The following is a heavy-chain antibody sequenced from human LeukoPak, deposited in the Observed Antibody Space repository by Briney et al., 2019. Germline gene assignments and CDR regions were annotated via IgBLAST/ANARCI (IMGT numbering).Heavy chain of an antibody. Sequence: SQTLSLTCAISGDSVSSNSAAWNWIRQSPSRGLEWLGRTYYRSKWYNDYAVSVKSRITINPDTSKNQFSLQLNSVTPEDTAVNYCARDLGSIAELRDRVPDEIFYYYYYGMDVWGQGTTVTVSS. CDR3: ARDLGSIAELRDRVPDEIFYYYYYGMDV. CDR2: TYYRSKWYN. J-gene: IGHJ6*02. CDR1: GDSVSSNSAA. D-gene: IGHD6-6*01. V-gene: IGHV6-1*01.